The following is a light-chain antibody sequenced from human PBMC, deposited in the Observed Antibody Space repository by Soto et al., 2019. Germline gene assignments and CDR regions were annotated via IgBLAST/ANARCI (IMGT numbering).Light chain of an antibody. CDR1: QSVLYSSNNKNY. CDR2: WAS. J-gene: IGKJ1*01. V-gene: IGKV4-1*01. CDR3: QQYYSTPRT. Sequence: DFVMTQSPDSLAVSLGERATINCKSSQSVLYSSNNKNYLAWYQQKPGQPPKLLIYWASTREFGVPDLFSGSGSATDFTLTISSLQAEDVAVYYCQQYYSTPRTFGQGTKVEIK.